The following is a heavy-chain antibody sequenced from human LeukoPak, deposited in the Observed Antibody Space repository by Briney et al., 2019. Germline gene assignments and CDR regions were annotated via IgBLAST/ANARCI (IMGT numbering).Heavy chain of an antibody. J-gene: IGHJ6*02. V-gene: IGHV1-3*01. D-gene: IGHD2-2*01. CDR2: INAGNGNT. CDR1: GYTFTSYA. Sequence: ASVKVSCKASGYTFTSYAMHWVRQAPGQRLEWMGWINAGNGNTKYSQKFQGRVTITRDTSASTAYMELSSLRSEDTAVYYCARVGYCSSTSCYGSWSYGMDVWGQGTTVTFSS. CDR3: ARVGYCSSTSCYGSWSYGMDV.